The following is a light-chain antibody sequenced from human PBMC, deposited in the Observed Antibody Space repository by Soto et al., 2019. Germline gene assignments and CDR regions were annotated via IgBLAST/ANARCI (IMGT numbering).Light chain of an antibody. CDR1: QTISST. Sequence: DIVMTQSPATLSVSPGXRATLSCRASQTISSTLASYQQKPGQAPRLLIYATSTRATGIPARFSGSGSGTEFTLTISSLQSEDFAVYFCQQYKNWLWTFGQGTKVDIK. CDR3: QQYKNWLWT. CDR2: ATS. J-gene: IGKJ1*01. V-gene: IGKV3-15*01.